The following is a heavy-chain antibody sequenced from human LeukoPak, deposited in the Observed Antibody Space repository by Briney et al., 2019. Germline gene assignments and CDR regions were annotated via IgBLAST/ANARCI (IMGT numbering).Heavy chain of an antibody. CDR3: AREPPGNGDYVYMDV. Sequence: ASVKVSCKASGYTFISYYIHWVRQAPGQGLEWMGIINPSGGSTSYAQKFQGRVTMTRDMSTSTVYMELSSLRSEDTAVYYCAREPPGNGDYVYMDVWGKGTTVTVSS. D-gene: IGHD4-17*01. V-gene: IGHV1-46*01. J-gene: IGHJ6*03. CDR1: GYTFISYY. CDR2: INPSGGST.